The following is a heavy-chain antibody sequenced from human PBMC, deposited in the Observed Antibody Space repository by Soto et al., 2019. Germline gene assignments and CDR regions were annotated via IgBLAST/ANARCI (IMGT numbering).Heavy chain of an antibody. D-gene: IGHD2-15*01. CDR1: GFTFSSYA. J-gene: IGHJ3*02. CDR3: AGEPSLAVENWWYAFDI. V-gene: IGHV3-33*01. CDR2: IWYDGSKK. Sequence: GGSLRLSCAASGFTFSSYAMHWVRQAPGKGLEWVAFIWYDGSKKYYADSVKGRFTISRDNSKNTLYLQMNSLRAEDTAMYYCAGEPSLAVENWWYAFDIWGDGTMVTV.